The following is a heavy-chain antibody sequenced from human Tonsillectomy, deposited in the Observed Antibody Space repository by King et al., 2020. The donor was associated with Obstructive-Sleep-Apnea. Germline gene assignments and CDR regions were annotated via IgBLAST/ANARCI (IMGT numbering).Heavy chain of an antibody. CDR1: GFTFSSYA. CDR3: ARAPQQWNGMDV. CDR2: ISYDGNNI. Sequence: VQLVESGGGVVQPGRSLRLSCAASGFTFSSYAMHWVRQAPGKGLEWVAVISYDGNNIYYADSVKGRFIISRDNSKNTLYLQMNSLRPDDTAVYYCARAPQQWNGMDVWGQGTTVTVSS. J-gene: IGHJ6*02. D-gene: IGHD6-19*01. V-gene: IGHV3-30*04.